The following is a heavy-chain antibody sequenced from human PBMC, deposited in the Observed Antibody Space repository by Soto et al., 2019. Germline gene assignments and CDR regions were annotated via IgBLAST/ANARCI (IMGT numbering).Heavy chain of an antibody. Sequence: EVQLLESGGGLVQPGGSLRLSCAASEFTFNNYAMTWVRQAPGKGLEWVSAISGGGDTTSYADSVKGRFTVSRDGSKNTLYLQMSSLRAEDTALYYCAKGRGGSGSLTPRVDSWGQGTLVTVSS. CDR2: ISGGGDTT. D-gene: IGHD3-10*01. V-gene: IGHV3-23*01. CDR3: AKGRGGSGSLTPRVDS. CDR1: EFTFNNYA. J-gene: IGHJ4*02.